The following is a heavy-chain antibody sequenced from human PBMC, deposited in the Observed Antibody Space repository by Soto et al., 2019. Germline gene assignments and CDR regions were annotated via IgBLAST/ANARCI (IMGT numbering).Heavy chain of an antibody. V-gene: IGHV1-69*04. CDR1: GGTFSSNT. CDR2: HIPILGIA. Sequence: AVKVSCNASGGTFSSNTISRVRQAPVQGLEWMGRHIPILGIANYTQKFKGRVTITADKSTSKAYMELSSLRSEDKAVYYCVRDLGVRLTYNFSYCVEVWGKGSTVTVSS. J-gene: IGHJ6*03. CDR3: VRDLGVRLTYNFSYCVEV. D-gene: IGHD3-3*01.